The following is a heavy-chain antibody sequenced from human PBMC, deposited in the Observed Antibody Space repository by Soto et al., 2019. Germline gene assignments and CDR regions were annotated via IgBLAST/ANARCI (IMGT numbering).Heavy chain of an antibody. V-gene: IGHV1-18*01. J-gene: IGHJ4*02. D-gene: IGHD3-10*01. Sequence: ASVKAACKTSGYTFSSIGMSRVRQAPGQGLEWMGWNSPYKGNTYYAQRLKGRVIMATDTATGTAYMELGSVRADNTAVTFCARDLDHSRRYYTNYCRQRTLVTFCS. CDR3: ARDLDHSRRYYTNY. CDR2: NSPYKGNT. CDR1: GYTFSSIG.